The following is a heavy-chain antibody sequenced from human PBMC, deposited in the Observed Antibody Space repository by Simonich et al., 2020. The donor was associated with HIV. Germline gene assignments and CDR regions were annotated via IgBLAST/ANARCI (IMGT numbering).Heavy chain of an antibody. CDR3: ARALRWFDP. D-gene: IGHD4-17*01. J-gene: IGHJ5*02. CDR2: IRTYTGNT. V-gene: IGHV1-18*01. Sequence: QVQLVQSGAEVKKPGASVKVSCKASGYTFISYGISWVRQAPGQGLEWMGWIRTYTGNTTYAQKFQGRVTISRDTSISTAYMELSSLRSEDTAVYYCARALRWFDPWGQGTLVTVSS. CDR1: GYTFISYG.